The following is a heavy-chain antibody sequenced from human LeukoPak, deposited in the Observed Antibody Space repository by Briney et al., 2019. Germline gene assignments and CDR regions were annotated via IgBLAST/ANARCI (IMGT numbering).Heavy chain of an antibody. CDR3: ARDRLPYRSSGWYRI. D-gene: IGHD6-19*01. CDR1: GGSISSYY. CDR2: IYYSGST. J-gene: IGHJ4*02. Sequence: SETLSLTCTVSGGSISSYYWSWIRQPPGKGLEWIGYIYYSGSTNYNPSLKSRVTISVDTSKNQFSLKLSSVTAADTAVYYCARDRLPYRSSGWYRIWGQGTLVTVSS. V-gene: IGHV4-59*01.